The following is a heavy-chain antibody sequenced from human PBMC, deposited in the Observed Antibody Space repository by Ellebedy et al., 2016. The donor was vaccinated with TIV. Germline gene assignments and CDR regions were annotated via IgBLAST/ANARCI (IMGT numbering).Heavy chain of an antibody. D-gene: IGHD2-15*01. CDR3: ARELRGTCDY. CDR2: IGFDGGNT. V-gene: IGHV1-46*01. J-gene: IGHJ4*02. CDR1: GYTFTTYY. Sequence: AASVKVSCKASGYTFTTYYIHWLRRAPGQGLEWMGIIGFDGGNTGYRQRFQGRVSLTRDTSTNTVYMELSSLRSEDTAIYYCARELRGTCDYWGQGTLVTVSS.